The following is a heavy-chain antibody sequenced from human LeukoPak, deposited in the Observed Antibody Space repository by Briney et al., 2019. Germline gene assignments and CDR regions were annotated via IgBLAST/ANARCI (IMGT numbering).Heavy chain of an antibody. CDR3: ARESWWFDKSDAFDI. J-gene: IGHJ3*02. D-gene: IGHD2-15*01. CDR1: GFTFSSYW. CDR2: IKQDGSEK. Sequence: GGSLRLSCAASGFTFSSYWMSWVRQAPGKGLEWVANIKQDGSEKYYVDSVKGRFTISRDNAKNSLYLQMNSLRAEDTAVYYCARESWWFDKSDAFDIWGQGTMVTVSS. V-gene: IGHV3-7*01.